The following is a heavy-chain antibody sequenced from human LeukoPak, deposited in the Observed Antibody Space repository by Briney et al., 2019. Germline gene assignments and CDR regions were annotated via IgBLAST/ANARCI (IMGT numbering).Heavy chain of an antibody. Sequence: SVKVSCKASGGTFSSYAISWVRQAPGQGLEWMRGIIPIFGRANYAQKFQGRVTITADESTSTAYMELSSLRSEDTAVYYCARMVCSSTSCYLGVVESNWFDPWGQGTLVTVSS. CDR1: GGTFSSYA. CDR3: ARMVCSSTSCYLGVVESNWFDP. D-gene: IGHD2-2*01. V-gene: IGHV1-69*13. J-gene: IGHJ5*02. CDR2: IIPIFGRA.